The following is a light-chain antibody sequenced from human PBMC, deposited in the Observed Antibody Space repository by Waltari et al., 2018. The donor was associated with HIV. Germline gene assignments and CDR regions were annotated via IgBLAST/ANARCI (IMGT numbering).Light chain of an antibody. J-gene: IGLJ2*01. Sequence: SVLTQPPSASGNPGQRVTISCSGSSSNIGSNYVFWYQQVPGTAPKLLLYRNDQRPSGVPDRFSGSTSGTSASLAISGLRPEDEADYYCATWDDSLSGVLFGGGTKLTVL. CDR1: SSNIGSNY. V-gene: IGLV1-47*01. CDR3: ATWDDSLSGVL. CDR2: RND.